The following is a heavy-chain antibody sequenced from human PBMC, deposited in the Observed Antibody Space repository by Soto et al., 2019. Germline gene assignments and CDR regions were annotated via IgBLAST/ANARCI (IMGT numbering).Heavy chain of an antibody. CDR2: IHHTGIT. D-gene: IGHD3-16*01. CDR3: ANLDMITFGGIIGPNDEFDI. Sequence: PSETLSLTCAVSGGSISVGDWWSWVRQPPGKGLEWIGEIHHTGITKYNPSLKSRVTISVDKSENQFSLKLSSVTAADTAVYYCANLDMITFGGIIGPNDEFDIWGQGTMVTVSS. J-gene: IGHJ3*02. V-gene: IGHV4-4*02. CDR1: GGSISVGDW.